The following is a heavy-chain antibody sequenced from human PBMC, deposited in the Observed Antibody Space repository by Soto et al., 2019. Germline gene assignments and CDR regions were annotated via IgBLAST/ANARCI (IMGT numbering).Heavy chain of an antibody. CDR2: IIPIFGTT. Sequence: QVQLVQSGAEVKKPGSSVKVSCKASGGRFSRHTVSWVRQAPGQGLEWVGGIIPIFGTTNYGNILRGRVTITADASTGTAYMELSSLISDDTAVYYCAVTTGTSITGPPGWGQGTLVTVSS. CDR3: AVTTGTSITGPPG. V-gene: IGHV1-69*01. J-gene: IGHJ4*02. D-gene: IGHD4-17*01. CDR1: GGRFSRHT.